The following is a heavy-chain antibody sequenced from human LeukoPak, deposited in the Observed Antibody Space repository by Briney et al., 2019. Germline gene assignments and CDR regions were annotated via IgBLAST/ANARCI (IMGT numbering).Heavy chain of an antibody. CDR3: AREDRHMNWFDP. Sequence: ASVKVSCKASGYTFTTYGISWVRQAPGQGLEWMGWISAYNGNTNYAQKLQGRVTMTTDTSTSTAYMELRSLRSDDTAVYYCAREDRHMNWFDPWGQGTLVTVSS. CDR1: GYTFTTYG. CDR2: ISAYNGNT. J-gene: IGHJ5*02. V-gene: IGHV1-18*01.